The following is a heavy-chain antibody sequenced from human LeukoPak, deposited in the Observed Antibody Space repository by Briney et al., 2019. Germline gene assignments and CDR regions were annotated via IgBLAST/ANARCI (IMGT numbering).Heavy chain of an antibody. D-gene: IGHD3-9*01. CDR1: GFTFSSYV. CDR2: ISGSGGNT. V-gene: IGHV3-23*01. J-gene: IGHJ4*02. Sequence: PGGSLRLSCAASGFTFSSYVMSWVRQAPGKGLEWVSSISGSGGNTYYADSVTGRFTISRDNFKNTLYLQMNSLRAEDTAVYYCARPSGINYDILTGSRGGFDYWGQGTLVTVSS. CDR3: ARPSGINYDILTGSRGGFDY.